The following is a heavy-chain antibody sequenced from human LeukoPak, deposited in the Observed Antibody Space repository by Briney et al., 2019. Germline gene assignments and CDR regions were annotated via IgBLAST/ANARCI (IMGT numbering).Heavy chain of an antibody. CDR2: INQDGSEE. J-gene: IGHJ4*02. CDR1: GFTFSSYA. V-gene: IGHV3-7*01. Sequence: GGSLRLSCGVSGFTFSSYAMTWVRQAPGKGLEWVAHINQDGSEEHYMDSVKARFTISRDNAKNSLSLQMNSLRAEDTAVYYCVRDGGVSGYDLLDYWGQGTLVTVSS. D-gene: IGHD5-12*01. CDR3: VRDGGVSGYDLLDY.